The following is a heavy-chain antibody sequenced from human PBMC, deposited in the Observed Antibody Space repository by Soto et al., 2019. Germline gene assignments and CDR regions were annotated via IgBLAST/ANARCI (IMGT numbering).Heavy chain of an antibody. Sequence: QVQLVQSGAEVTEPGDSVMVSCEASGYTFTAYYIHCVRQAPGQGLEWMGWINPKFGDTTYEQDFQGRVSMTRDMSISTVYIELSRLTADDTAIYYCAINIDYYYGRGSGNGNRVSGQGTTVTVFS. CDR2: INPKFGDT. D-gene: IGHD3-10*02. V-gene: IGHV1-2*02. CDR3: AINIDYYYGRGSGNGNRV. CDR1: GYTFTAYY. J-gene: IGHJ6*02.